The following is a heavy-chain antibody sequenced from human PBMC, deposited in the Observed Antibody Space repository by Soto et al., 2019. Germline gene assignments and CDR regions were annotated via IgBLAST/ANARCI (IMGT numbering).Heavy chain of an antibody. Sequence: QLQLVQSGAEVKKPGASVKVSCKASGYTFTSYYMHWVRQAPGQGLEWMGIINPSGGSTSYAQKFQGRVTMTRDTSTSTVYMELSSLRSEDTAVYYCANVYSSSYHRYYYYMDVWGKGTTVTVSS. V-gene: IGHV1-46*03. CDR3: ANVYSSSYHRYYYYMDV. CDR2: INPSGGST. D-gene: IGHD6-6*01. J-gene: IGHJ6*03. CDR1: GYTFTSYY.